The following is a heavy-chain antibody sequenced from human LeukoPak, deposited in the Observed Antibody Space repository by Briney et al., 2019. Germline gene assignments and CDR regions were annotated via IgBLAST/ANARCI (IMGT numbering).Heavy chain of an antibody. CDR2: ISRSSSYI. Sequence: GGSLRLSFAASGFPFSSYSMNWVRPAPGKGLGWVSSISRSSSYIYYADSVKGRFTISRDNARNSLYLQMNSLRAEDTAVYYCVRAGVGGVFPTLNWFDGWGQGSLVTVSS. CDR1: GFPFSSYS. V-gene: IGHV3-21*01. D-gene: IGHD3-16*01. J-gene: IGHJ5*02. CDR3: VRAGVGGVFPTLNWFDG.